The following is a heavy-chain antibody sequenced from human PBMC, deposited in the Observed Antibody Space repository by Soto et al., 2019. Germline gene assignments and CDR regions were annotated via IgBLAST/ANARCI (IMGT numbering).Heavy chain of an antibody. Sequence: GASVKVSCKTSGYTFTNYGIGWVRQAPGQGLERMGWISTYSGNSNYAQKLQGRVTMTTDTSTSTAYMELRSLRSDDTAVYYCARDGGFLAAAGTKTSYDYYYYGMDVWGQGTTVTVSS. CDR3: ARDGGFLAAAGTKTSYDYYYYGMDV. CDR1: GYTFTNYG. J-gene: IGHJ6*02. CDR2: ISTYSGNS. D-gene: IGHD6-13*01. V-gene: IGHV1-18*01.